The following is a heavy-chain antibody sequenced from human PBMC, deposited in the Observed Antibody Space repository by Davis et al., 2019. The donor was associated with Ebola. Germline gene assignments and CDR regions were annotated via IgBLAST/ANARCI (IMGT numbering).Heavy chain of an antibody. J-gene: IGHJ4*02. Sequence: SETLSLTCSVSGGAISGYYWNWIRQSPGEGLEWIGYIYYSGSTNYNPSLKSRVTISVDTSKNQFSLKLSSVTAADTAVYYCAREAYYYDSSGYHRGGFDYWGQGTLVTVSS. D-gene: IGHD3-22*01. V-gene: IGHV4-59*01. CDR1: GGAISGYY. CDR2: IYYSGST. CDR3: AREAYYYDSSGYHRGGFDY.